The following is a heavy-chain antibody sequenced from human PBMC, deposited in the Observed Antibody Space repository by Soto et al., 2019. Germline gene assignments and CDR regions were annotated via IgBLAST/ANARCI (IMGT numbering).Heavy chain of an antibody. CDR3: AGLTHCSGGICYYGLDN. J-gene: IGHJ4*02. V-gene: IGHV1-8*01. D-gene: IGHD2-15*01. CDR2: MNPDSGHA. Sequence: QVQLVQSGAEVKKPGASVKVSCKASGYTFTNSDINWVRQAPGQGLEWMGWMNPDSGHAAYAQKFQGRVTLTTSTSTSTVYMEMRSLGSEDTAVYYCAGLTHCSGGICYYGLDNWGQGTLVTVSS. CDR1: GYTFTNSD.